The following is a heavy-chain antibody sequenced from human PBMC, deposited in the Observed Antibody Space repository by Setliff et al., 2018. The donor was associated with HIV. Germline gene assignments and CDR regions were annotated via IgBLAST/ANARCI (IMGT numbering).Heavy chain of an antibody. J-gene: IGHJ4*02. CDR1: GYTFTGYY. CDR3: AREVKGDDFPFDN. CDR2: INPNDGGT. Sequence: ASVKVSCKASGYTFTGYYIHWIRQAPGRGLQWLGWINPNDGGTKVAQQFQGRVTITRDTSISTAFMHLSGLRSDDTATYYCAREVKGDDFPFDNWGRGTLVTVSS. V-gene: IGHV1-2*02. D-gene: IGHD3-3*01.